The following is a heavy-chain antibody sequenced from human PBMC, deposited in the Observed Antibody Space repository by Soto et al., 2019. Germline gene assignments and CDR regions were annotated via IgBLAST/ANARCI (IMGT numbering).Heavy chain of an antibody. CDR3: ARDAATPVPQSTIKAPLYYYYGMDV. CDR2: INPNSGGT. CDR1: GYTFTGYY. D-gene: IGHD5-12*01. V-gene: IGHV1-2*04. J-gene: IGHJ6*02. Sequence: ASVKVSCKASGYTFTGYYMHWVRQAPGQGLEWMGWINPNSGGTKYAQKFQGWVTMTRDTSISTAYMELSRLRSDDTAVYYCARDAATPVPQSTIKAPLYYYYGMDVWGQGTTVTVSS.